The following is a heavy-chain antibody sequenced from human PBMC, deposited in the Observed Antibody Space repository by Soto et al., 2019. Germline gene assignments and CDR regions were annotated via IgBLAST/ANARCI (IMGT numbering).Heavy chain of an antibody. Sequence: ASVNVYFNASGYTFTSYAMRWVRQAPGQRLDCMGWINAGNGNTKYSQKFQGRATITRDTSASTAYMELSSLRSEDTAVYYCAREASDYYYGLDVWGQGTAITVS. V-gene: IGHV1-3*01. CDR2: INAGNGNT. CDR1: GYTFTSYA. J-gene: IGHJ6*02. CDR3: AREASDYYYGLDV.